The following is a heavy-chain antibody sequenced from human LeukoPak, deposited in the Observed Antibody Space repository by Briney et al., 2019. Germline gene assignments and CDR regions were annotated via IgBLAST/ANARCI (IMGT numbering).Heavy chain of an antibody. CDR1: GFTFSNHW. D-gene: IGHD2-15*01. CDR3: ARDVCSGASCLRGPMDY. J-gene: IGHJ4*02. CDR2: MNLDGSEK. Sequence: GGSLRLSCAASGFTFSNHWMSWVRQAPGKGLEWVANMNLDGSEKYYVDSVKGRFTISRDNAKNMVYLEMNSLRAEDTAVYYCARDVCSGASCLRGPMDYWGQGTLVTVSS. V-gene: IGHV3-7*01.